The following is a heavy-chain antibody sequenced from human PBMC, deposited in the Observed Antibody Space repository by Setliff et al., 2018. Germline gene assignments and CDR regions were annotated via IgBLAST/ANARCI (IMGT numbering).Heavy chain of an antibody. J-gene: IGHJ4*02. CDR1: DASIGGSGYY. D-gene: IGHD3-16*01. CDR2: IHYSGST. Sequence: PSETLSLTCTVSDASIGGSGYYWGWIRQPPGKGPEWIGNIHYSGSTNYNPSLESRVTISVDTSKNQFSLRLNSATAADTAVYYCARLRGAFDYWGQGTLVTVS. CDR3: ARLRGAFDY. V-gene: IGHV4-39*07.